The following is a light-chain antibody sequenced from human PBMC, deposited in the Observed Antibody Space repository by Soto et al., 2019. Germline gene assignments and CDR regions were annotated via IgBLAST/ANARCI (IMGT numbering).Light chain of an antibody. CDR2: AAS. Sequence: DIQMTQSPSSVSASVGDRVTITCRASQDIHTWLAWYQQKPGKAPKLLIYAASSLQSGVPPRFSGSGSGTDFTLXXSSXQPXDXXXXXXXXXXSXPXTFGGGTKVEIK. CDR3: XXXXSXPXT. CDR1: QDIHTW. V-gene: IGKV1-12*01. J-gene: IGKJ4*01.